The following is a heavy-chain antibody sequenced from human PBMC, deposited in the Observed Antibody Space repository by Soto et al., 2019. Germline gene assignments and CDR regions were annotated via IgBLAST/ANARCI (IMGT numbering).Heavy chain of an antibody. CDR1: GGTFSSYG. CDR3: AREVRYYYDSSDHYYYYGMDV. Sequence: GASVKVSCKASGGTFSSYGISWVRQAPGQGLEWMGWISAYNGNTNYAQKLQGRVTMTTDTSTSTAYMELRSLRSDDTAVYYCAREVRYYYDSSDHYYYYGMDVWGQGTTVTVSS. CDR2: ISAYNGNT. V-gene: IGHV1-18*01. D-gene: IGHD3-22*01. J-gene: IGHJ6*02.